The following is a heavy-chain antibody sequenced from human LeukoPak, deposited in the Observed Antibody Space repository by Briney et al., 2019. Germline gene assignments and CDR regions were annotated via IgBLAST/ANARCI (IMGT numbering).Heavy chain of an antibody. CDR1: GFTFSSYA. CDR3: AKLLLETGGIGEEFDF. Sequence: PGGSLGLSCAASGFTFSSYAMYWVRQAPGKGLEWVAFIRDDGNKKYYADSVKGRFTISRDNSRNTLFLQMDSLTSEDTAVYYCAKLLLETGGIGEEFDFWGQGTLVTVSS. V-gene: IGHV3-30*02. J-gene: IGHJ4*02. D-gene: IGHD1-26*01. CDR2: IRDDGNKK.